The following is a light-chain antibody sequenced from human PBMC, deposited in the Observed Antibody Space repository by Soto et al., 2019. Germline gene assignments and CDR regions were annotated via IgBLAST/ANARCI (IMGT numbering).Light chain of an antibody. CDR1: QSISSW. CDR2: DAS. V-gene: IGKV1-33*01. CDR3: QQYDNLPT. J-gene: IGKJ4*01. Sequence: IQITQSPSTLSASVGARVTITCRASQSISSWLAWYQQKPGKAPKLLIYDASNLETGVPSRFSGSGSGTDFTFTISSLRPEDIATYYCQQYDNLPTFGGGTKVDIK.